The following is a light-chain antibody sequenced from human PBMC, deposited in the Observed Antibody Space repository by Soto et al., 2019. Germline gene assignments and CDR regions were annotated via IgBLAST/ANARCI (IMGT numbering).Light chain of an antibody. CDR2: SNN. CDR3: AAWDDSLTGYV. V-gene: IGLV1-44*01. CDR1: SSNIVSNS. J-gene: IGLJ1*01. Sequence: QSVLTQPPSASGTPGQRVTISCSGSSSNIVSNSVSWYQQLPGTAPKLLIYSNNQRPSGVPDRFSGSKSGTSASLAISGLQSEDEADYYCAAWDDSLTGYVFGTGTKVTV.